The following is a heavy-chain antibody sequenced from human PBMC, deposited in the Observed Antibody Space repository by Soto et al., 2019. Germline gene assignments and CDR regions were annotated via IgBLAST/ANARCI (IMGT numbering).Heavy chain of an antibody. Sequence: SVKVSCKASGGTFSIYAISWVLQAPGQGFEWMGGIIPIFGTANYAQKFQGRVTITADKSTSTAYMELSSLRSEDTAVYYCARVDYHGSSGHLGFDSWGQANLVTV. CDR1: GGTFSIYA. CDR3: ARVDYHGSSGHLGFDS. V-gene: IGHV1-69*06. CDR2: IIPIFGTA. D-gene: IGHD3-22*01. J-gene: IGHJ4*02.